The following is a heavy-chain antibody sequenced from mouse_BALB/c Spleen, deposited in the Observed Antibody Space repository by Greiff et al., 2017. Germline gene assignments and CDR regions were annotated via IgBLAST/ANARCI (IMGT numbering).Heavy chain of an antibody. J-gene: IGHJ4*01. CDR2: ISSGGSYT. D-gene: IGHD1-1*01. CDR3: ATGIIRDYYYGSRYAMDY. V-gene: IGHV5-9-4*01. CDR1: GFTFSSYA. Sequence: VESGGGLVKPGWSLKLSCAASGFTFSSYAMSWVRQSPEKRLEWVAEISSGGSYTYYPDTVTGRFTISRDNAKNTLYLEMSSLRSEDTAMYYCATGIIRDYYYGSRYAMDYWGQGTSVTVSS.